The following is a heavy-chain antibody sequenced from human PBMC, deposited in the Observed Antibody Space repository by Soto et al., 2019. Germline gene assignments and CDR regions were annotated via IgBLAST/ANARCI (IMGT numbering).Heavy chain of an antibody. D-gene: IGHD2-21*02. V-gene: IGHV1-18*01. J-gene: IGHJ3*02. CDR2: ISAYNGNT. CDR3: ARDRKVTAIPLHDAFDI. Sequence: ASVKVSCKASGYTFTSYCISWVRQAPGQGLEWMGWISAYNGNTNYAQKLQGRVTMTTDTSTSTAYMELRSLRSDDTAVYYCARDRKVTAIPLHDAFDIWGQGTMVTVSS. CDR1: GYTFTSYC.